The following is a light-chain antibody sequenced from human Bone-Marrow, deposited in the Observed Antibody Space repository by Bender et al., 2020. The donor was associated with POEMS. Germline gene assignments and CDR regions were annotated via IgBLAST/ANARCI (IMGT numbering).Light chain of an antibody. Sequence: QSALTQPDSVSGSPGQSITISCTGSSSDIGSYNFVSWYRQYPGKAPNVIIYDVTNRPSGISNRFSGSKSGNTASLTISGLQAEDEADYYCCSTTGIHTYVFGTGTTVTVL. V-gene: IGLV2-14*03. CDR1: SSDIGSYNF. J-gene: IGLJ1*01. CDR2: DVT. CDR3: CSTTGIHTYV.